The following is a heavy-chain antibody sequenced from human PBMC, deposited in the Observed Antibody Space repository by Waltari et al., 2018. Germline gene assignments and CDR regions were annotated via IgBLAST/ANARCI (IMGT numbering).Heavy chain of an antibody. Sequence: QVQLQQWGAGLLKPSETLSLTCAVYGGSFSGYSWSWIRKPPGKGLEWMREINHSGSNTYNPPVKSRVTISVDTSKNQFSLKLSSVTAADTAVYYCARVPQWFWFAFDIWGQGTMVTVSS. CDR1: GGSFSGYS. V-gene: IGHV4-34*01. CDR2: INHSGSN. J-gene: IGHJ3*02. CDR3: ARVPQWFWFAFDI. D-gene: IGHD2-8*01.